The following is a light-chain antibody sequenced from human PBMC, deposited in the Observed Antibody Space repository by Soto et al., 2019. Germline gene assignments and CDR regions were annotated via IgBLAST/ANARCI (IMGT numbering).Light chain of an antibody. J-gene: IGKJ5*01. CDR1: QSFRGL. Sequence: VLTQSPVTLSLSPGERATLSCRASQSFRGLLAWYQQKPGQAPRLLIYDAYNRATGIPPRFSGSGSGTDFTLTISSLEPEDSAVYYCQQRHMWPITFGQGTLLAIK. V-gene: IGKV3-11*01. CDR3: QQRHMWPIT. CDR2: DAY.